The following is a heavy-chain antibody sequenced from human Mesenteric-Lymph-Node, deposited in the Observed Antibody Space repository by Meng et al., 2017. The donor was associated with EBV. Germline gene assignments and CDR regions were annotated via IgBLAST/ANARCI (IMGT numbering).Heavy chain of an antibody. V-gene: IGHV4-34*01. D-gene: IGHD4-11*01. CDR3: ARQRSDSRLFDY. CDR2: INHSGST. J-gene: IGHJ4*01. CDR1: GGSFSAYY. Sequence: QVQLQQWGAGLLKPSGTLSRKCAVYGGSFSAYYWTWIRQPPGKGLEWIGEINHSGSTIYNPSLKSRVTMSVDTSKSQFSLKVSSVTAADTAVYFCARQRSDSRLFDYWGQGTLVTVSS.